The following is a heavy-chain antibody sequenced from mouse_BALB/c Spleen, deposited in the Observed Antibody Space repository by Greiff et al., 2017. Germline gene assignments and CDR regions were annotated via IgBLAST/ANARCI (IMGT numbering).Heavy chain of an antibody. CDR2: IWSDGST. J-gene: IGHJ4*01. V-gene: IGHV2-6-2*01. CDR1: GFSLTSYG. D-gene: IGHD1-1*01. Sequence: QVQLKESGPDLVAPPQSLSITCTVSGFSLTSYGVHWVRQPPGKGLEWLVVIWSDGSTTYNSALKSRLSISKDNSKSQVFLKMNSLQTDDTAMYYCARHYYGSSYAMDYWGQGTSVTVSS. CDR3: ARHYYGSSYAMDY.